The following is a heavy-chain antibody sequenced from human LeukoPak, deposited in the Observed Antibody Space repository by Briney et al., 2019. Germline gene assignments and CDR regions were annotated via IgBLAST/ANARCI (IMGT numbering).Heavy chain of an antibody. V-gene: IGHV4-59*01. CDR3: ARGRITIFGVVNPHFDY. Sequence: SETLSLTCTVSGGSISSYYWSWIRQPPGKGLEWIGYIYYSGSTNYNPSLKSRVTISVDTSKNQFSLKLSSVTAADTAVYYCARGRITIFGVVNPHFDYWGQGTLVTVSS. CDR1: GGSISSYY. J-gene: IGHJ4*02. D-gene: IGHD3-3*01. CDR2: IYYSGST.